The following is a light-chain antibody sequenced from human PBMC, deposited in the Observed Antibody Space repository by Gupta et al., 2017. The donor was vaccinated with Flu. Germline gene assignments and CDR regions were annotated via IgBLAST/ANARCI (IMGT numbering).Light chain of an antibody. CDR1: QRISRY. CDR3: QQRYSTPWT. J-gene: IGKJ1*01. Sequence: PSSLSASVGDRVTITCRASQRISRYLDWYQQKPGKAPKLLIYAASRLKSGVPSRFSGSGSGTDFTLTISSRQPEDFATYYCQQRYSTPWTFGQGTKVEIK. CDR2: AAS. V-gene: IGKV1-39*01.